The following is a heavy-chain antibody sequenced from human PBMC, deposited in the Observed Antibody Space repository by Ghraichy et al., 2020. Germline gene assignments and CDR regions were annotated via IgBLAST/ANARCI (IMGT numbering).Heavy chain of an antibody. CDR2: ISSSGSTI. D-gene: IGHD3-3*01. CDR1: GFTFSDYY. J-gene: IGHJ4*02. CDR3: AGTYDFWSGSAFYFDY. Sequence: GGSLRLSCAASGFTFSDYYMSWIRQAPGKGLEWVSYISSSGSTIYYADSVKGRFTISRDNAKNSLYLQMNSLRAEDTAVYYCAGTYDFWSGSAFYFDYWGQGTLVTVSS. V-gene: IGHV3-11*01.